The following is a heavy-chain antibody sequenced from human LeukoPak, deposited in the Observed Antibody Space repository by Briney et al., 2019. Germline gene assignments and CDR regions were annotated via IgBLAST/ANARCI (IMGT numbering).Heavy chain of an antibody. Sequence: PSETQSLTCTVSGGSISNYHWSWIRQPAGKGLEWISQIHTSGSTNYNPPLKSRVTMSIDTPENQLSLTIRSVTAADTAVYYCARRDISSGSSFDYWGQGIPVSVSS. D-gene: IGHD6-19*01. CDR3: ARRDISSGSSFDY. V-gene: IGHV4-4*07. J-gene: IGHJ4*02. CDR2: IHTSGST. CDR1: GGSISNYH.